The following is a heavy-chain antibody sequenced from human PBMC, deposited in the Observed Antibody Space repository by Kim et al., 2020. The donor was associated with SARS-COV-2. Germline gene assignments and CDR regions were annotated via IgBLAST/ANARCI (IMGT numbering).Heavy chain of an antibody. J-gene: IGHJ5*02. V-gene: IGHV3-23*01. CDR1: GFTFSNYA. CDR3: AKRIAAAGNKRVYP. D-gene: IGHD6-13*01. CDR2: ISSSGAGT. Sequence: GGSLRLSCAASGFTFSNYAMSWVRQAPGKGLEWVSSISSSGAGTYYADSVKGRFTISRDNSKNTLYLQIHSLRTEDTAVYYCAKRIAAAGNKRVYPCGQ.